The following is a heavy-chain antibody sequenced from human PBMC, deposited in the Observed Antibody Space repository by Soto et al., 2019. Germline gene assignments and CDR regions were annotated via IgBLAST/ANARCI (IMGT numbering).Heavy chain of an antibody. CDR3: ARAYYDSSGYSAFDI. D-gene: IGHD3-22*01. CDR2: IWYDARNK. V-gene: IGHV3-33*08. Sequence: QVQLVESGGGVVQPGRSLRLSCAASGFTFSSYDMHWVRQAPGEGLEWVAVIWYDARNKYYADSVKGRFTISRDNSKNTLYLQMNSLRAEDTAVYYCARAYYDSSGYSAFDIWGQGTMVTVSS. CDR1: GFTFSSYD. J-gene: IGHJ3*02.